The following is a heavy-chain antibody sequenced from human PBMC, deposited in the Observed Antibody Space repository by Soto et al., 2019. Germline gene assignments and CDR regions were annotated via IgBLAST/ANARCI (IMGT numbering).Heavy chain of an antibody. Sequence: ASVKVSCKASGYTFTSYDINWVRQATGQGLEWMGWMNPNSGNAGYAQKFQGRVTMTRNTSISTAYMELSSLRSEDTAVYYCARSRYYYDSSGYHDAFDIWGQGTMVTVSS. J-gene: IGHJ3*02. V-gene: IGHV1-8*01. CDR1: GYTFTSYD. CDR3: ARSRYYYDSSGYHDAFDI. CDR2: MNPNSGNA. D-gene: IGHD3-22*01.